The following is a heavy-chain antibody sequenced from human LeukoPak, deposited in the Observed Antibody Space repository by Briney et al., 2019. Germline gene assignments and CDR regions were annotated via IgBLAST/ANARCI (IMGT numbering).Heavy chain of an antibody. CDR1: GYRFTSYW. J-gene: IGHJ6*02. CDR2: INPGDSDT. D-gene: IGHD2-2*01. Sequence: GESLKISCKGSGYRFTSYWIGWVRQMPGRGLEWMGIINPGDSDTRYSPSFQGQVTISADKSISTAYLQWSSLKASDTAMYYCARHPDCTRTSCYVDYYGMDVWGQGTTVTVSS. V-gene: IGHV5-51*01. CDR3: ARHPDCTRTSCYVDYYGMDV.